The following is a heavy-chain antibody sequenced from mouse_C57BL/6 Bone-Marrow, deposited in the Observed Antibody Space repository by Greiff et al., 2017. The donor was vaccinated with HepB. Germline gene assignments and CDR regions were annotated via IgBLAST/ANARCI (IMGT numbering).Heavy chain of an antibody. V-gene: IGHV5-6*01. CDR3: ARTLSGAY. CDR2: ISSGGSYT. D-gene: IGHD3-1*01. Sequence: EVQLKESGGDLVKPGGSLKLSCAASGFTFSSYGMSWVRQTPDKRLEWVATISSGGSYTYYPDSVKGRFTISRDNAKNTLYLQMSSLKSEDTAMYYCARTLSGAYWGQGTLVTVSA. CDR1: GFTFSSYG. J-gene: IGHJ3*01.